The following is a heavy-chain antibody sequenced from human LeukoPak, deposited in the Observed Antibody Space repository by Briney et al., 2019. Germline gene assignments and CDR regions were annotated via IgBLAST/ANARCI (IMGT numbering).Heavy chain of an antibody. CDR1: GYTFTYFG. V-gene: IGHV1-18*01. D-gene: IGHD5-18*01. J-gene: IGHJ4*02. CDR3: TRDLGVDTTMIFFDY. Sequence: KVSXKASGYTFTYFGISWVRQAPGQGLEWMGWISVYNGDTNYAQKLQARVTMTTDTSPSTAYMEVRSLRSDDTAVYYCTRDLGVDTTMIFFDYWGQGSLVTVSS. CDR2: ISVYNGDT.